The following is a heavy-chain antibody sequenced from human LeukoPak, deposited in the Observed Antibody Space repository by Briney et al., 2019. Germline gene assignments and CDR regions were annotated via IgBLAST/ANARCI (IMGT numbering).Heavy chain of an antibody. CDR3: AKDTGYYYGSGSYSFFDY. D-gene: IGHD3-10*01. J-gene: IGHJ4*02. V-gene: IGHV3-23*01. Sequence: GGSLRLSCAASGFTLSSYAMSWVRQAPGKGLEWVSAISGSGGSTYYADSVKGRFTISRDNSKNTLYLQMNSLRAEDTAVYYCAKDTGYYYGSGSYSFFDYWGQGTLVTVSS. CDR1: GFTLSSYA. CDR2: ISGSGGST.